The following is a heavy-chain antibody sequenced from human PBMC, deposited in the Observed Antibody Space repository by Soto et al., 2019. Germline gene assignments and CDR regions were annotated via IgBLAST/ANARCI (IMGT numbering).Heavy chain of an antibody. D-gene: IGHD6-25*01. CDR1: GYTFTTYD. CDR3: ARRKERSGPHYFDY. Sequence: ASVKVSCKASGYTFTTYDISWVRQATGQGLEWMGWMNPYSGNTGYAQMFQGRVTVTRNTSISTVYMELSGLRPDDTAVYYCARRKERSGPHYFDYWGQGSQVTVSS. CDR2: MNPYSGNT. V-gene: IGHV1-8*01. J-gene: IGHJ4*02.